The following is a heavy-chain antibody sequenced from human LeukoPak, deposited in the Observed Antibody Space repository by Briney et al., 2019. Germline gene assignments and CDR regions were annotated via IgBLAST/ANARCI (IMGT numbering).Heavy chain of an antibody. D-gene: IGHD4-11*01. CDR2: ISSSGSTI. Sequence: LSLTCTVSGGSISSYYWSWIRQPPGKGLEWVSYISSSGSTIYYADSVKGRFTISRDNAKNSLYLQMNSLRAEDTAVYYCARARLQYGWFDPWGQGTLVTVSS. J-gene: IGHJ5*02. V-gene: IGHV3-11*04. CDR3: ARARLQYGWFDP. CDR1: GGSISSYY.